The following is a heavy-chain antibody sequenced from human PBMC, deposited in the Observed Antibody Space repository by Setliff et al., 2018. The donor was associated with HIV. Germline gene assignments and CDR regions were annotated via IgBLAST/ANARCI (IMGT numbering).Heavy chain of an antibody. Sequence: SVKVSCKASGDTFNSHAISWVRQAPGQGLEWMGGIIPIFGTPNYAQKFKCRLTITADESTSTVYMELSSLRSEDTAVYYCARDSRDIVVVIAPEPEPYYYYGMDVWGEGTTVTVSS. CDR3: ARDSRDIVVVIAPEPEPYYYYGMDV. D-gene: IGHD2-15*01. V-gene: IGHV1-69*13. CDR1: GDTFNSHA. CDR2: IIPIFGTP. J-gene: IGHJ6*04.